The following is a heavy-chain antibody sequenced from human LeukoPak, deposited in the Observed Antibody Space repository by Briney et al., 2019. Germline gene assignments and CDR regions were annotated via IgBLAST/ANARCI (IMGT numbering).Heavy chain of an antibody. V-gene: IGHV4-59*01. CDR2: IYYSGST. Sequence: TSETLSLTCTVSGGSISSYYWSWIRQPPGKGLEWIGYIYYSGSTNYNPSLKSRVTISVDTSKNQFSLKLSSVTAADTAVYYCARVVTTHDAFDIWGQGTMVTVSS. D-gene: IGHD4-23*01. CDR1: GGSISSYY. J-gene: IGHJ3*02. CDR3: ARVVTTHDAFDI.